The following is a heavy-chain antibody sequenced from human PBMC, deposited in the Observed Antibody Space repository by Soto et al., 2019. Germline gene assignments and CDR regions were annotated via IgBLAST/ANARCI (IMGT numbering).Heavy chain of an antibody. CDR1: GFIFSEST. CDR2: VSTSGRST. V-gene: IGHV3-64D*06. Sequence: PVGSLSLSCSASGFIFSESTIYWVRQVPGKGLEAISAVSTSGRSTYYADSVKDRFTISRDNSKNTLFLQMGSLRPEDTAIYYCVKQAHGLDGVAFDYWGQGTQVTVSS. D-gene: IGHD2-15*01. J-gene: IGHJ4*02. CDR3: VKQAHGLDGVAFDY.